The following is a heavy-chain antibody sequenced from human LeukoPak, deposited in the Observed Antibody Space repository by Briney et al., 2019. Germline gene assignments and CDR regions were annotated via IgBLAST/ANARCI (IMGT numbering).Heavy chain of an antibody. V-gene: IGHV1-3*01. CDR2: INAGNGNT. CDR3: ARDSIAVAGRDYWYFDL. Sequence: ASVKVSCKASGYTFTSYAMHWVRQAPGQRLEWMGWINAGNGNTKYSQKFQGRVTITRDTSASTVYMELSSLRSEDTAVYYCARDSIAVAGRDYWYFDLWGRGTLVTVSS. J-gene: IGHJ2*01. CDR1: GYTFTSYA. D-gene: IGHD6-19*01.